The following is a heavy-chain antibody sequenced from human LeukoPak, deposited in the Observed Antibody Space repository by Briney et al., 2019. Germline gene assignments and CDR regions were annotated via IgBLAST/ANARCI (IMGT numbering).Heavy chain of an antibody. CDR1: GGSISSSSYY. J-gene: IGHJ3*02. D-gene: IGHD2-8*01. V-gene: IGHV4-39*01. Sequence: PSETLSLTCTVSGGSISSSSYYWGWIRQPPGKGLEWIGSIYYSGSTYYNPSLKSRVTISVDTSKTQFSLKLSSVTAADTAVYYCATRMRYCTYGVCSGGAFDIWGQGTMVTVSS. CDR3: ATRMRYCTYGVCSGGAFDI. CDR2: IYYSGST.